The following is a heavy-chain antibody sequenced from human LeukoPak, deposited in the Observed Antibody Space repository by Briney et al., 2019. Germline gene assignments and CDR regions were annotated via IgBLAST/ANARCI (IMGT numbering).Heavy chain of an antibody. CDR3: ARDLIRGNWFDP. J-gene: IGHJ5*02. CDR1: GYTFTGYY. V-gene: IGHV1-2*02. CDR2: INPNSGGT. Sequence: ASVKVSCKASGYTFTGYYMHWVRQAPGQGLEWMGWINPNSGGTNYAQKFQGRVTMTRDTSISTVYMELSRLRSDDTAVYYCARDLIRGNWFDPWGQGTLVTVSS.